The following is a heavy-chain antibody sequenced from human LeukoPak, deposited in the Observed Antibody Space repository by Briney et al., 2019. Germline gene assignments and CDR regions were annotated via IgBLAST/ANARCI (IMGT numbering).Heavy chain of an antibody. Sequence: GGSLRLSCAASGFTFDDYAMHWVRHAPGKGLEWVSGISWNSGSISYADSVKGRFTISRDNAKNSLYLQMNSLRAEDTALYYCASSGWSSYYFDYWGQGTLVTVSS. CDR2: ISWNSGSI. CDR1: GFTFDDYA. CDR3: ASSGWSSYYFDY. V-gene: IGHV3-9*01. J-gene: IGHJ4*02. D-gene: IGHD6-19*01.